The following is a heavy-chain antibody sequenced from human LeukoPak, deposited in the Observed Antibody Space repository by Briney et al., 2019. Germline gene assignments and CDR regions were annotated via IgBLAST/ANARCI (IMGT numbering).Heavy chain of an antibody. Sequence: GSLRLSCAASGFTFSTFAMIWVRQPPGKGLEWVSSIFPGGGEIHYADSVRGRFTISRDNSKSTLSLQMNSLRAEDTAIYYCATYRQVLLPFESWGQGTLVTVSS. CDR2: IFPGGGEI. CDR3: ATYRQVLLPFES. J-gene: IGHJ4*02. V-gene: IGHV3-23*01. D-gene: IGHD2-8*02. CDR1: GFTFSTFA.